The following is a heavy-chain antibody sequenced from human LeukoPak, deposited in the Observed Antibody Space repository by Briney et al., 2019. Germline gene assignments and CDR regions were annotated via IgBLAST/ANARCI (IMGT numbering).Heavy chain of an antibody. CDR3: ARGGPEVVPAAMTPIGPNFAFMDV. CDR1: AGSFSGYY. CDR2: INHSGTT. D-gene: IGHD2-2*01. J-gene: IGHJ6*03. Sequence: SETLSLTCAVDAGSFSGYYWSWIRQPPGKGLEWIGEINHSGTTNYTPSLKGRDTISVDTSKTQFSLKLSSATAADTAVYYCARGGPEVVPAAMTPIGPNFAFMDVWGKGTTVTVSS. V-gene: IGHV4-34*01.